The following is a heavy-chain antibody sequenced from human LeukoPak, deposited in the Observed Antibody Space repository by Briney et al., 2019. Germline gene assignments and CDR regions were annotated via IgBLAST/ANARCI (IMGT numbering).Heavy chain of an antibody. CDR3: ARGPYSSSSTHLDY. V-gene: IGHV4-59*11. CDR1: GGSISSHY. Sequence: SETLSLTCTVPGGSISSHYWSWIRQPPGKGLEWIGYIYYSGSTNYNPSLKSRVTISVDTSKNQFSLKLSSVTAADTAVYYCARGPYSSSSTHLDYWGQGTQVTVSS. D-gene: IGHD6-6*01. CDR2: IYYSGST. J-gene: IGHJ4*02.